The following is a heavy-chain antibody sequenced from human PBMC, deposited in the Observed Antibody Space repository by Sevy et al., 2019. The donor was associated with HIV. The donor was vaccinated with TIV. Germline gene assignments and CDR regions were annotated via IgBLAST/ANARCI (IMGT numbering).Heavy chain of an antibody. J-gene: IGHJ5*02. CDR2: INPNSGAT. V-gene: IGHV1-2*06. Sequence: ASVKVSCKASGYTFIDYYIHWVRQAPGQALEWMGRINPNSGATNYAQKFQDRVTMTRDTSIGTSYMELGRLRSDDTAGYYCAREDYYDASGGWVDPWGQGTLVTVSS. D-gene: IGHD3-22*01. CDR1: GYTFIDYY. CDR3: AREDYYDASGGWVDP.